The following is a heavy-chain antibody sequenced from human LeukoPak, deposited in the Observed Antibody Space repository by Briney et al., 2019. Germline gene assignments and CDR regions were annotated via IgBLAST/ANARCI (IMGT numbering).Heavy chain of an antibody. D-gene: IGHD1-20*01. V-gene: IGHV4-59*08. CDR2: IHYSGST. CDR1: GASITTYY. CDR3: ARLDGNWNYFDY. J-gene: IGHJ4*02. Sequence: SETLSLTCSVSGASITTYYWSWIRQPPGKGLEWIAYIHYSGSTSSNPSLKSRLTISLDTSKNQFSLKLSSVTAADTAVYHCARLDGNWNYFDYWGQGTLVTVSS.